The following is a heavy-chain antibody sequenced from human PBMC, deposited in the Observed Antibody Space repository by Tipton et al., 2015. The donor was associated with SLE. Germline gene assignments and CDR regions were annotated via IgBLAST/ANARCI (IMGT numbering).Heavy chain of an antibody. D-gene: IGHD3-10*01. CDR1: GFTFSSYA. CDR3: ARSGLGGSGSPWAFDI. Sequence: GSLRLSCAASGFTFSSYAMNWVRQTPGKGLEWVSSISGSRTYTYYADSVKGRFTISRDYANNSLYLHMNSLRAEDTAVYYCARSGLGGSGSPWAFDIWGQGTMVTVSS. J-gene: IGHJ3*02. V-gene: IGHV3-21*01. CDR2: ISGSRTYT.